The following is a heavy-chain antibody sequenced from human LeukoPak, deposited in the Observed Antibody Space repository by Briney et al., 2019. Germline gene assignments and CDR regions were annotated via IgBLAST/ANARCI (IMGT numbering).Heavy chain of an antibody. CDR2: ISSSGSNI. V-gene: IGHV3-48*03. CDR3: ARDLGNSWYGDY. D-gene: IGHD6-13*01. Sequence: PGGSLRLSCAASGFTFSSYEMNWVREAPGKGLECGSYISSSGSNIYYADSVKGRFTISRDNAKNSLYLQMNSLRAEDTAVYYCARDLGNSWYGDYWGQGTLVTVSS. J-gene: IGHJ4*02. CDR1: GFTFSSYE.